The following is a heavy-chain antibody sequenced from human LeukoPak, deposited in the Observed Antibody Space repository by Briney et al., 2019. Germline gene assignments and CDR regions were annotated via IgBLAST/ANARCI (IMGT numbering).Heavy chain of an antibody. CDR3: YGSGSYHETNGMDV. CDR2: TYYRSKWYN. J-gene: IGHJ6*02. Sequence: SQTPSLTCAISGDSVSSNSAAWNWIRQSPSRGLEWLGRTYYRSKWYNDYAVSVKSRITINPDTSKNQFSLQLNSVTPEDTAVYYCYGSGSYHETNGMDVWGQGTTVTVSS. V-gene: IGHV6-1*01. CDR1: GDSVSSNSAA. D-gene: IGHD3-10*01.